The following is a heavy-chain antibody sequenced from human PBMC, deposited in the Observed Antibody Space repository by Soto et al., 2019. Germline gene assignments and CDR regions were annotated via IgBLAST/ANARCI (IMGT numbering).Heavy chain of an antibody. J-gene: IGHJ4*02. CDR2: INHSGST. D-gene: IGHD3-22*01. Sequence: PSETLSLTCAVYGGSFSGYYWSWIRQPPGKGLEWIGEINHSGSTNYNPSLKSRVTISVDTSKNQFSLKLSSVTAADTAVYYCARDSDPYYYDSSGYSDWGQGTLVTVSS. CDR3: ARDSDPYYYDSSGYSD. V-gene: IGHV4-34*01. CDR1: GGSFSGYY.